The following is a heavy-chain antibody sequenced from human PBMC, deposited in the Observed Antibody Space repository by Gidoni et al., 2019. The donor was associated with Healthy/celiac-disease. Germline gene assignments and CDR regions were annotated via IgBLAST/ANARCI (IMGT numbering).Heavy chain of an antibody. V-gene: IGHV1-69*06. J-gene: IGHJ6*02. D-gene: IGHD3-10*01. CDR1: GGTLSSYA. CDR3: GYYGWHYGMDV. Sequence: VQLVQSGAEVKKPGSSVKVSCKASGGTLSSYAISWVRQATGQGLEWMGGIIPIFGTANYAQKFQGRVTITADKSTSTAYMELSSLRSEDTAVYYCGYYGWHYGMDVWGQGTTVTVSS. CDR2: IIPIFGTA.